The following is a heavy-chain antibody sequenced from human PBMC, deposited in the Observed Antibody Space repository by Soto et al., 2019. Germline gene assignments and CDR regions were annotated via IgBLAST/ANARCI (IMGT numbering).Heavy chain of an antibody. Sequence: SLRLSCTASGFSFSNYGLHWVRQAPGKGLEWVAVISFDGRKKYYADSVKGRFAISRDNSNNTLFLLMDSLSADDTALYYCAKGDDNAGDYWGQGTLVTVSS. CDR2: ISFDGRKK. D-gene: IGHD3-9*01. CDR3: AKGDDNAGDY. J-gene: IGHJ4*02. V-gene: IGHV3-30*18. CDR1: GFSFSNYG.